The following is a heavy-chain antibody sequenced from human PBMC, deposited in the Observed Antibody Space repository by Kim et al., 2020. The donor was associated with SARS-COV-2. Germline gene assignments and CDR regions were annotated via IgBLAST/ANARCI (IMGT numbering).Heavy chain of an antibody. CDR3: AKAVEPADILGGFDY. V-gene: IGHV3-23*01. J-gene: IGHJ4*02. CDR1: GFTFSSYA. Sequence: GGSLRLSCAASGFTFSSYAMSWVRQAPGKGLEWVSAISGSGGSTYYADSVKGRFTISRDNSKNTLYLQMNSLRAEDTAVYYCAKAVEPADILGGFDYWGQGTLVTVSS. CDR2: ISGSGGST. D-gene: IGHD2-2*01.